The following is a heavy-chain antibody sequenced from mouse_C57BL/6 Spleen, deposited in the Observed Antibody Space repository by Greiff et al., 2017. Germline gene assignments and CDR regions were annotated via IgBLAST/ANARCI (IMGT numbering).Heavy chain of an antibody. CDR1: GFSLTSYG. V-gene: IGHV2-2*01. CDR2: IWSGGST. Sequence: QVQLKESGPGLVQPSQSLSITCTVSGFSLTSYGVHWVRQSPGKGLEWLGVIWSGGSTDFNATFISRLSISKDNSKSQVFFKMNSLQADDTGVYYCARIGRYAMDYWGQGTSVTVSS. CDR3: ARIGRYAMDY. J-gene: IGHJ4*01.